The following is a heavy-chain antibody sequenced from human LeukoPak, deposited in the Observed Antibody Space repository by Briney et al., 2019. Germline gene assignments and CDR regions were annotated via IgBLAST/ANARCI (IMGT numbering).Heavy chain of an antibody. CDR3: AREGNTGSLTHFDY. CDR1: GGSISSGGYY. CDR2: IYYSGRT. Sequence: PSQTLSLTCTVSGGSISSGGYYWSWIRQHPGKGLEWIGYIYYSGRTNYNPSLKSRVTISVDTSKNQFSLRLSSVTAADTAVYYCAREGNTGSLTHFDYWGQGTLVTVSS. D-gene: IGHD1-26*01. J-gene: IGHJ4*02. V-gene: IGHV4-31*03.